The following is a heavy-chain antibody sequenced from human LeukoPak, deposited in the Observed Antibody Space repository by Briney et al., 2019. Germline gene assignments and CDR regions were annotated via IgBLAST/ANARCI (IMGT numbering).Heavy chain of an antibody. Sequence: PSETLSLTCTVSGVSISSYYWTWIRQLPGEGLEWIGYIYYSGSTNYNPSLKSRVTISVDTSKNQFSLKLSSVTAADTAVYYCARALQPGVYAFDIWGQGTMVTVSS. J-gene: IGHJ3*02. CDR3: ARALQPGVYAFDI. CDR1: GVSISSYY. V-gene: IGHV4-59*01. CDR2: IYYSGST. D-gene: IGHD6-13*01.